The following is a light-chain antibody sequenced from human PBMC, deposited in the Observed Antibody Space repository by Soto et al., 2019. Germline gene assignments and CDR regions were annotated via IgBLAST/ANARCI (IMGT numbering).Light chain of an antibody. CDR1: QSINNN. J-gene: IGKJ4*01. CDR2: DAS. CDR3: QQYNNWPLG. Sequence: EIMMTQSPATLSVSPGERATLSCRASQSINNNLAWYQQKPGQAPRLLICDASTRATGIPARFSGRGSGTEFTLTISSLQSEDFAVYYCQQYNNWPLGFGGGTKVEIK. V-gene: IGKV3-15*01.